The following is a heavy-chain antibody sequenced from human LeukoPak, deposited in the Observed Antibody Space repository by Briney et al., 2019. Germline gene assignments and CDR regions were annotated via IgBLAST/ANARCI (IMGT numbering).Heavy chain of an antibody. CDR3: ARDGGDGYNGFDY. J-gene: IGHJ4*02. D-gene: IGHD5-24*01. CDR2: IYYSGST. Sequence: SETLSLTCTVSGGSISSYYWSWIRQPPGKGLEWIGYIYYSGSTNYNPSLKSRVTISVDTSKNQFSLKLSSVTAADTAVYYCARDGGDGYNGFDYWGQGTLVTVSS. V-gene: IGHV4-59*01. CDR1: GGSISSYY.